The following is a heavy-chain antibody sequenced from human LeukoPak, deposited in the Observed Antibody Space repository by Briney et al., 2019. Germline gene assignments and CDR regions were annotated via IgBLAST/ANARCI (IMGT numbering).Heavy chain of an antibody. CDR1: GYTFSTYY. CDR3: ARANGGGLDY. CDR2: IHPTDGST. J-gene: IGHJ4*02. V-gene: IGHV1-46*01. D-gene: IGHD3-10*01. Sequence: ASVKVSCKTSGYTFSTYYMHWVRQAPGQGLEWLGIIHPTDGSTSYTQKIQGRVTMTRDTATGTVYLELSSLRSEDTAVYWCARANGGGLDYWGQGTLISVSS.